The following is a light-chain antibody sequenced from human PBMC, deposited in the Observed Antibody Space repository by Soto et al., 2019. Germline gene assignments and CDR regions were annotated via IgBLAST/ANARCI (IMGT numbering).Light chain of an antibody. J-gene: IGLJ3*02. Sequence: QSVLTQPRSVSGSPGQSVTISCSGTNSDLGGYNFVSWYQHHPGKAPKLMIYDVSLRPSGVPDRFSASKSGNTASLAISGLQAEDEADYYCCSYAGSFTGVFGGGTKLTVL. CDR2: DVS. CDR3: CSYAGSFTGV. CDR1: NSDLGGYNF. V-gene: IGLV2-11*01.